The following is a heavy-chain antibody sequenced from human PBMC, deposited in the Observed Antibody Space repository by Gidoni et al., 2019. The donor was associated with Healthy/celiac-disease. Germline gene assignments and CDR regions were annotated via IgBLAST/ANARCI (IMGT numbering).Heavy chain of an antibody. Sequence: QVQLQESGTGLVKPSETLSLTCTVSGGSISIYYWSWIRQPPGKGLEWIGYIYYIGSTNYNPSLKSRVTISVDTSKNQFSLKLSSVTAADTAVYSCARAVAGTYTNFDYWGQGTLVTVSS. D-gene: IGHD6-19*01. V-gene: IGHV4-59*01. CDR2: IYYIGST. CDR1: GGSISIYY. J-gene: IGHJ4*02. CDR3: ARAVAGTYTNFDY.